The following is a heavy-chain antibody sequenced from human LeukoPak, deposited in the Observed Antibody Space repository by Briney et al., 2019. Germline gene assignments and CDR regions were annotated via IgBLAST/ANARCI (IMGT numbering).Heavy chain of an antibody. CDR3: AKGRRRVGATTFDY. CDR2: ISWNSGSI. Sequence: GGSLRLSCAASGFTFDDYAMHWVRQAPGKGLEWVSGISWNSGSIDYADSVKGRFTISRDNAKNSLYLQMNSLRPEGTALYYCAKGRRRVGATTFDYWGQGALVTVSS. J-gene: IGHJ4*02. CDR1: GFTFDDYA. D-gene: IGHD1-26*01. V-gene: IGHV3-9*01.